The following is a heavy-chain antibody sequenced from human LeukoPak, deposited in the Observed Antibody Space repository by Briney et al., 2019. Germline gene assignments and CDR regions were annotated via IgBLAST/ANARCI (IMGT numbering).Heavy chain of an antibody. CDR2: FDPEDGKT. J-gene: IGHJ1*01. D-gene: IGHD6-19*01. Sequence: ASVKVSCKVYGYTLTELSMHWVRQAPGKGLEWMGGFDPEDGKTIYAQKFRGRVTMTEDTSTDTAYMELSSLRSEDTAVYYCTRGGPVAGTHKYFQHWGQGTLVTVSS. CDR1: GYTLTELS. CDR3: TRGGPVAGTHKYFQH. V-gene: IGHV1-24*01.